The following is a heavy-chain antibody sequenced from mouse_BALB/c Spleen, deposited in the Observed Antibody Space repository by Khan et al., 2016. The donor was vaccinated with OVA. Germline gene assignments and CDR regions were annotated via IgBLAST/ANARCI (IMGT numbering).Heavy chain of an antibody. J-gene: IGHJ2*01. D-gene: IGHD1-2*01. V-gene: IGHV3-2*02. CDR3: ARTARIKY. CDR1: GYSITSGYG. CDR2: ISYSGST. Sequence: EVQLQESGPGLVKPSQSLSLTCTVTGYSITSGYGWNWIRQFPGNKLEWMGYISYSGSTNYNPSLKSRISITRDTSKNQFILQLNSVTTEYTATYYCARTARIKYWGQGTTLTVSS.